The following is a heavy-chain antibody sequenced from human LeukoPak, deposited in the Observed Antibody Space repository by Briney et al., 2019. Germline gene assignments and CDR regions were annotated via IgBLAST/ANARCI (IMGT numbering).Heavy chain of an antibody. CDR1: GFTFSSYA. CDR3: AKDTGLLWFGELLYSNFDY. D-gene: IGHD3-10*01. J-gene: IGHJ4*02. V-gene: IGHV3-23*01. Sequence: GGSLRLSCAASGFTFSSYAMSWVRQAPGKGLEWVSAISGSGGSTYYADSVKGRFTISRDNSKNTLYLQMNSLRAEDTAVHYCAKDTGLLWFGELLYSNFDYWGQGTLVTVSS. CDR2: ISGSGGST.